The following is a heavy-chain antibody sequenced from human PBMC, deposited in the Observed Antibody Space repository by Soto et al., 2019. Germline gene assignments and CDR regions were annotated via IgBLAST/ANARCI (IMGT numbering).Heavy chain of an antibody. D-gene: IGHD2-2*01. CDR3: TRYCSSVRCYESLSNFEY. CDR2: IRSKTDGGMT. J-gene: IGHJ4*02. CDR1: GFTFSNAW. V-gene: IGHV3-15*01. Sequence: EVQLVESGGGLVKPGGSLRLSCAASGFTFSNAWMTWVRQAPGKGLEWVGHIRSKTDGGMTGYAAPVKDRFSISRDDSKNTLYLQMNSLKTEDTAVYYCTRYCSSVRCYESLSNFEYWGQGALVTVSS.